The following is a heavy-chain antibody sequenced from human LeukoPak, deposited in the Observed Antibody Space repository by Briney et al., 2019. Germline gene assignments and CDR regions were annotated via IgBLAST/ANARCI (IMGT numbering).Heavy chain of an antibody. D-gene: IGHD5-12*01. CDR2: FDPEDGET. CDR3: ATFLNSGYDLGLFDY. Sequence: ASVKVSCKVSGYTLTELSMHWVRQAPGKGLEWMGGFDPEDGETIYAQKFQGRVTMTEDTSTDTAYMELSSLRSEDTAVYYCATFLNSGYDLGLFDYWGQGTLVTVSS. V-gene: IGHV1-24*01. CDR1: GYTLTELS. J-gene: IGHJ4*02.